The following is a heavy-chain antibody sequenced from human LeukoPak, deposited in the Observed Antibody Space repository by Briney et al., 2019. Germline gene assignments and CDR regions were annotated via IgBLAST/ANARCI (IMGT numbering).Heavy chain of an antibody. CDR1: GFTFSTYW. Sequence: GGSLRLSCAASGFTFSTYWMHWVRQAPGKGLVWVSRVDYDGINTCYADSVKGRFTISRDNAKNTMYLQMTSLRVEDTAVYYCGSPEITGPLVRPAWGQGTLVTVFS. V-gene: IGHV3-74*01. CDR2: VDYDGINT. D-gene: IGHD1-14*01. CDR3: GSPEITGPLVRPA. J-gene: IGHJ4*02.